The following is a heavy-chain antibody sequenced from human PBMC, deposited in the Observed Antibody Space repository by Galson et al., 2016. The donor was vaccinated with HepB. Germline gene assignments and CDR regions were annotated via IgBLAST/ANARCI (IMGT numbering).Heavy chain of an antibody. CDR3: AHVRGYSYGRCFDY. Sequence: PALVKPTQTLTLTCTFSTFSFSSSGMGVGWIRQPPGKALEWLALVYWNDDKRYSPSLKSRLTTTKDTSKNQVVLTMVNMDPLDTATYYCAHVRGYSYGRCFDYWGQGILVTVSS. CDR1: TFSFSSSGMG. J-gene: IGHJ4*02. D-gene: IGHD5-18*01. CDR2: VYWNDDK. V-gene: IGHV2-5*01.